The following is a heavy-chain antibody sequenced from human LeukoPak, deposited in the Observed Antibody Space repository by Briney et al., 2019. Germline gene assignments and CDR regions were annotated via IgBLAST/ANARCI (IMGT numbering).Heavy chain of an antibody. V-gene: IGHV4-34*01. Sequence: EWIGEIKHSGTTNYNPSLKRRVTISVDTDKNNFCMKMSSVTDADTAVYYCARWPGWFDPWGQGTLVTVSS. D-gene: IGHD5-12*01. J-gene: IGHJ5*02. CDR2: IKHSGTT. CDR3: ARWPGWFDP.